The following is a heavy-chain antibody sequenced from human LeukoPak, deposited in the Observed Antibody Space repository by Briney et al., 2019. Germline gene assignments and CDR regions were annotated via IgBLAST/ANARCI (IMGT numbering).Heavy chain of an antibody. CDR3: ATDFYDST. CDR2: IKEDGSEK. V-gene: IGHV3-7*03. CDR1: GFTFSIYW. Sequence: PGGSLRLSCEASGFTFSIYWMSWVRQAPGKGLEWVANIKEDGSEKDYVDSVKGRFIISRDNVKNSLYLQMNSLRPEDTAVYYCATDFYDSTWGQGTLVTVSS. D-gene: IGHD3-22*01. J-gene: IGHJ5*02.